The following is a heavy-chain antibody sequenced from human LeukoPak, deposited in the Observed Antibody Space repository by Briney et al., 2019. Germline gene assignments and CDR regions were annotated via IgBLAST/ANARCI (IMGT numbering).Heavy chain of an antibody. J-gene: IGHJ4*02. Sequence: PSETLSLTCAVYGGSFSGYYWSWIRQPPGKGLEWIGEINHSGRNNYNPSLKSRVTISVDTSKNQFSLKLSSVTAADMAVYYCARATGTKVPPGYWGQGTLVTVSS. CDR3: ARATGTKVPPGY. D-gene: IGHD1-7*01. CDR1: GGSFSGYY. V-gene: IGHV4-34*01. CDR2: INHSGRN.